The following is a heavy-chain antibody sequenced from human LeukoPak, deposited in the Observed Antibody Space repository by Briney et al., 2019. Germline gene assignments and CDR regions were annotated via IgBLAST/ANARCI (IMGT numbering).Heavy chain of an antibody. CDR2: IYYSGST. J-gene: IGHJ4*02. Sequence: SETLSLTCTVSGGSISNSYWSWIRQPPGKGLEWIGYIYYSGSTNYNPSLPSRVTISLDTSKNQFSLTLSSVTAADTAVYYCARRRGDFWSNYYAFDYWGPGTPVTISS. CDR1: GGSISNSY. CDR3: ARRRGDFWSNYYAFDY. V-gene: IGHV4-59*08. D-gene: IGHD3-3*01.